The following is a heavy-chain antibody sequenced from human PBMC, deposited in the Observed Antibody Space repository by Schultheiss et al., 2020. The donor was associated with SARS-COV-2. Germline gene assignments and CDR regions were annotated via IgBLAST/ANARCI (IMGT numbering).Heavy chain of an antibody. CDR3: AREGLVISGDYYYYYYMDV. Sequence: GGSLRLSCVASGFAINKFWMQWVRQAPGKGLEWVAVISYDGSNKYYADSVKGRFTISRDNSKNTLYLQMNSLRPEDTAVYYCAREGLVISGDYYYYYYMDVWGKGTTVTVSS. D-gene: IGHD3/OR15-3a*01. J-gene: IGHJ6*03. CDR1: GFAINKFW. CDR2: ISYDGSNK. V-gene: IGHV3-30*03.